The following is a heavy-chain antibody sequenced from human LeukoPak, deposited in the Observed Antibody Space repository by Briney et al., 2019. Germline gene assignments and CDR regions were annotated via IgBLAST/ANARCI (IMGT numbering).Heavy chain of an antibody. CDR3: TTISMVRGVIITVYYYYYMDV. Sequence: PGGSLRLSCAASGFTFSTYVMSWVRQAPGKGLEWVSGISGSGDNTYYADSVKGRFTISRDNSKNTLYLQMNSLRAEDTAVYYCTTISMVRGVIITVYYYYYMDVWGKGTTVTVSS. CDR1: GFTFSTYV. D-gene: IGHD3-10*01. V-gene: IGHV3-23*01. J-gene: IGHJ6*03. CDR2: ISGSGDNT.